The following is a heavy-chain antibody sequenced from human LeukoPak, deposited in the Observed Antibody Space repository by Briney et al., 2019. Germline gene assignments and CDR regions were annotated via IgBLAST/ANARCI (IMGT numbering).Heavy chain of an antibody. CDR1: GYTFTGYY. V-gene: IGHV1-2*02. CDR3: ARGVETVWGSYRLDY. CDR2: INPNSGGT. J-gene: IGHJ4*02. Sequence: GASVKVSCKASGYTFTGYYMHWVRQAPGQGLEWMGWINPNSGGTNYAQKFQGRVTTTRDTSISTAYMELSRLRSDDTAVYYCARGVETVWGSYRLDYWGQGTLVTVSS. D-gene: IGHD3-16*02.